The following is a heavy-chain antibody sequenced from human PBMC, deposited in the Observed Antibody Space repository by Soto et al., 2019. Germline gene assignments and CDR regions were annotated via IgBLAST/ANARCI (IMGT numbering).Heavy chain of an antibody. J-gene: IGHJ4*02. CDR3: ARGSPYSGYAW. CDR2: IYHSGST. V-gene: IGHV4-34*01. Sequence: QVQLQQWGAGLLKPSETLSLTCAVYGGSFSGYYWSWIRQPPGKGLEWIGEIYHSGSTNYNPSLKSRATRSVDTSKNQFSLKLSSVTAADTAVYYCARGSPYSGYAWWGQGTLVTVSS. CDR1: GGSFSGYY. D-gene: IGHD5-12*01.